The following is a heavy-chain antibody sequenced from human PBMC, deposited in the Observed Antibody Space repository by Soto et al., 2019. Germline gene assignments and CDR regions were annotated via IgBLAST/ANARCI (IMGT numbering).Heavy chain of an antibody. V-gene: IGHV3-48*01. CDR1: GFTFSSYP. D-gene: IGHD4-17*01. Sequence: EVQLVESGGGLVQPGGSLRLSCAASGFTFSSYPMTWVRLAPGKGREGVSYISSGSSTIYYADSVKGRFTISRDNAKNSLYLQMNSLRAEDTAVYYCARGQALDYGDYTGAFDIWGQGTVVTVSS. CDR2: ISSGSSTI. CDR3: ARGQALDYGDYTGAFDI. J-gene: IGHJ3*02.